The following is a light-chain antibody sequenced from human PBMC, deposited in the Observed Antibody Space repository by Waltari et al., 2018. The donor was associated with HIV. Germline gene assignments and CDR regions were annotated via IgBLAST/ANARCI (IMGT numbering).Light chain of an antibody. V-gene: IGLV2-23*02. CDR1: FSDVGSYNL. CDR2: GVT. J-gene: IGLJ2*01. CDR3: CSYAGSRIHVV. Sequence: QSALTQPASVSGSPGQSITISCTGTFSDVGSYNLVSWYQKHPGEAPKIMIYGVTKRPAGVSSRVSGSKSGNTASLTISGLQAEDEADYCCCSYAGSRIHVVFGGGTKLTVL.